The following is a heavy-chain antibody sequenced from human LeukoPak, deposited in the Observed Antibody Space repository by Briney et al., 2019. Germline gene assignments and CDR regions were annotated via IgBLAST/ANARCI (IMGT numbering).Heavy chain of an antibody. CDR1: GFNFRRYA. CDR2: ISSDGNTK. J-gene: IGHJ4*02. D-gene: IGHD3-10*01. V-gene: IGHV3-30*14. Sequence: GGSLRLSCAASGFNFRRYAMHWVRQAPGKGLEWVAVISSDGNTKYYADSVKGRFTISRDNSKNTLYLQMNSLRAEDTAVYYCTRDAGGLNYWGAGTLVTVSS. CDR3: TRDAGGLNY.